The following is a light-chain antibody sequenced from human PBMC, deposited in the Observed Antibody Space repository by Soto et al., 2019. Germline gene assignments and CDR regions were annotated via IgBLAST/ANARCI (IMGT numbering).Light chain of an antibody. Sequence: QSALTQPRSVSGSPGQSVTISCTGTSSDVGTYNYVSWYQQHPGKAPKLMIYDVSKRPSGVPDRFSGSKSGNTASLTISGLQAEDEADYYCCSYAGRNVWVFGGGTKLTVL. CDR1: SSDVGTYNY. CDR2: DVS. CDR3: CSYAGRNVWV. V-gene: IGLV2-11*01. J-gene: IGLJ3*02.